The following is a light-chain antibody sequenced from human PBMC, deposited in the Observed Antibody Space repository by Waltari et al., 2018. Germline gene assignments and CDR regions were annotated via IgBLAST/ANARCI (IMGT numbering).Light chain of an antibody. CDR3: QQYNSNHGIT. CDR2: GAS. CDR1: QTVWHNSNNEYS. Sequence: DIVMTQSPDSLALSLGERATINCKSSQTVWHNSNNEYSVAWYEQKPGQWPKLLIYGASTRESGVPYRFSGSGSETDFTLTISSRHAEDVAVYCCQQYNSNHGITCGGGTKVEVE. V-gene: IGKV4-1*01. J-gene: IGKJ4*02.